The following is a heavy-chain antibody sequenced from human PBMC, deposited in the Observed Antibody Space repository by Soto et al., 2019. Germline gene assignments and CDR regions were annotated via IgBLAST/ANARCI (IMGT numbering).Heavy chain of an antibody. V-gene: IGHV3-30-3*01. CDR3: ARDRVMIVVVPGPGYFDY. CDR2: ISYDGSNK. D-gene: IGHD3-22*01. CDR1: GFTFSSYA. Sequence: QVQLVESGGGVVQPGRSLRLSCAASGFTFSSYAMHWVRQAPGKGLEWVAVISYDGSNKYYADSVKGRFTISRENSKNTLYLQMNSLRAEDTAVYYCARDRVMIVVVPGPGYFDYWGQGTLVTVSS. J-gene: IGHJ4*02.